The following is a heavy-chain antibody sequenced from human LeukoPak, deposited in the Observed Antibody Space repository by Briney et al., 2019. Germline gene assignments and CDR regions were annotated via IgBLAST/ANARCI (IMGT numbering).Heavy chain of an antibody. CDR1: GGSISGYY. CDR2: IYHSGST. Sequence: PSETLSLTCTVSGGSISGYYWNSIRQPAGKGLEWIGRIYHSGSTDYNPSPRSRLTMSVDTSKSQFSLKLTSVTAADTAVYYCAREHRDYEGSGYYVDYWGQGTLVTVSS. CDR3: AREHRDYEGSGYYVDY. J-gene: IGHJ4*02. D-gene: IGHD3-3*01. V-gene: IGHV4-4*07.